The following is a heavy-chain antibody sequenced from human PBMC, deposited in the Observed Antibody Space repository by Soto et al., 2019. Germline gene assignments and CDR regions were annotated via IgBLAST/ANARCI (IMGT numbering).Heavy chain of an antibody. V-gene: IGHV4-61*01. CDR3: ARDGPALTALDV. CDR2: IYYSGST. CDR1: GGSVSSGSYY. Sequence: SETLSLTCTVSGGSVSSGSYYWSWIRQPPGKGLEWIGYIYYSGSTNYNPSLKSRVTISVDTSKNQFSLKLSSVTAADTAVYYCARDGPALTALDVWGPGTTVTVSS. D-gene: IGHD5-18*01. J-gene: IGHJ6*02.